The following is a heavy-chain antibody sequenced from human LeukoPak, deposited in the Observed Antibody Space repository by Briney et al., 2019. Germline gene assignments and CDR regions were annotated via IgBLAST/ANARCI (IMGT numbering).Heavy chain of an antibody. D-gene: IGHD5-18*01. CDR2: IYSGGNT. CDR1: GVTVSSNY. CDR3: ARQQDTTNPGY. V-gene: IGHV3-66*04. Sequence: GGSLRLSCAASGVTVSSNYINWVRQAAGKGPEGVSIIYSGGNTYYADSVKGRFTISRDSSKNTLYLQMNGLRAEDTAVYYCARQQDTTNPGYWGQGTLVTVSS. J-gene: IGHJ4*02.